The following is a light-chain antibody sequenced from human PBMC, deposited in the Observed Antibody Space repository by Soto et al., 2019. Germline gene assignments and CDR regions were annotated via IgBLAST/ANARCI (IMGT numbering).Light chain of an antibody. CDR1: SSDVGGYNY. Sequence: QSALTQPASVSGSPGQSITISCTGTSSDVGGYNYVSWYQQYPGKAPKLMIYDVSNRPSGVSNRFSGSKSGNTASLTISGLQAEDEPDYYCSSYTISNTLVFGSGTKLTVL. J-gene: IGLJ1*01. V-gene: IGLV2-14*01. CDR2: DVS. CDR3: SSYTISNTLV.